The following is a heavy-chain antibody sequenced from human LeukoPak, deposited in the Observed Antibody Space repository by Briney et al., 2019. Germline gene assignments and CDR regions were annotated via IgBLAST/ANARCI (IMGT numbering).Heavy chain of an antibody. V-gene: IGHV1-8*02. CDR3: ARVLLWFPYYMDV. J-gene: IGHJ6*03. CDR1: GGTFSSYA. D-gene: IGHD3-10*01. CDR2: MNPNSGNT. Sequence: ASVKVSCKASGGTFSSYAMNWVRQATGQGLEWMGWMNPNSGNTGYAQKFQGRVTMTRNTSISTAYMELSSLRSEDTAVYYCARVLLWFPYYMDVWGKGTTVTISS.